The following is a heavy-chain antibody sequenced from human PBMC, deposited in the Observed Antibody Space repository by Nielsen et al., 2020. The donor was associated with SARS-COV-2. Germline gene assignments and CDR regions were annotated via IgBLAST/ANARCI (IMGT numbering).Heavy chain of an antibody. Sequence: LRLSCTVSGGSISSDSYYWSWIRQPAGKGLEWIGRIYTSGSTNYNPSLKSRVTISVDTSKNQFSLKLSSVTAADTAVYYCAGTIAVAGFDYWGQGTLVTVSS. CDR3: AGTIAVAGFDY. CDR2: IYTSGST. D-gene: IGHD6-19*01. V-gene: IGHV4-61*02. J-gene: IGHJ4*02. CDR1: GGSISSDSYY.